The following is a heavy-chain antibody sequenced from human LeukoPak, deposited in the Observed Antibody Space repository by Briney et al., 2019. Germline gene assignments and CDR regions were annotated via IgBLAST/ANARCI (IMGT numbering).Heavy chain of an antibody. V-gene: IGHV3-30*02. CDR2: IQYDGSNE. CDR1: GFTFSSYG. Sequence: GGSLRLSCAASGFTFSSYGMHWVRQAPGKGLEWVAYIQYDGSNEQYADSVKGRFSISRDSSKNILYLQLNSLRAEDTAVYYCAKDRCSNGIGCYYYYMDVWGKGTSVTISS. J-gene: IGHJ6*03. CDR3: AKDRCSNGIGCYYYYMDV. D-gene: IGHD2-8*01.